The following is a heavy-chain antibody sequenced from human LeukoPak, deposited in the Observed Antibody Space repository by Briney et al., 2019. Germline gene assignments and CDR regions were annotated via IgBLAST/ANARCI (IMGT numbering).Heavy chain of an antibody. Sequence: GGSLRLSCAASGFTFSSYAMSWVRQAPGKGLEWVSGISGDGERTYYADSVEGRFTISRDNAKNSLYLQMNSLRAEDTAIYYCAGARGYQQIKFDFWGQGALVTVSS. CDR1: GFTFSSYA. CDR2: ISGDGERT. J-gene: IGHJ4*02. D-gene: IGHD5-18*01. CDR3: AGARGYQQIKFDF. V-gene: IGHV3-23*01.